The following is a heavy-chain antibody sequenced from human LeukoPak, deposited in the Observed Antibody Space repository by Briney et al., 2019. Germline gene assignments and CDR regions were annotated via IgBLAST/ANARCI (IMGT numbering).Heavy chain of an antibody. J-gene: IGHJ4*02. CDR1: GFTFSNFA. CDR2: ISDDGSKN. D-gene: IGHD6-19*01. CDR3: ATTDYSSGSSYYFDY. V-gene: IGHV3-30-3*01. Sequence: PGGSLRLSCAASGFTFSNFAMHWVRQAPGKGLEWVAVISDDGSKNYFADSVKGRFTISRDNSKNTLYLQMNSLRAEDTAVYYCATTDYSSGSSYYFDYWGQGTLVTVSS.